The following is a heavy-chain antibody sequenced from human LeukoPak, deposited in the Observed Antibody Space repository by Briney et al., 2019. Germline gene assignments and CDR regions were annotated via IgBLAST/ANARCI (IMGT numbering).Heavy chain of an antibody. V-gene: IGHV3-48*01. Sequence: GGSLRLSCAASGFTFTSYTIIWVRQTPGKGLEWVSYISSSSSTIYYADSVRGRFTISRDNAKSSLYLQMNSLRAEDTAVYYCARSGEFPYYFDYWGQGTLVTVSS. J-gene: IGHJ4*02. CDR1: GFTFTSYT. CDR3: ARSGEFPYYFDY. CDR2: ISSSSSTI. D-gene: IGHD2-15*01.